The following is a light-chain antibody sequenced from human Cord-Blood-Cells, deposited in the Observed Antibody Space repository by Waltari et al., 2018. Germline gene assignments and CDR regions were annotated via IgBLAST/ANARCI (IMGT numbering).Light chain of an antibody. Sequence: QSALPQPASVSGSPGQSLTISCTGTSSDVGGYNYVSWYQQHPGKAPKLMIYEVSNRPSGVSNRFSGSKSGNTASLTISGLQAEDEADYYCSSYTSSSTYVFGTGTKVTVL. V-gene: IGLV2-14*01. CDR3: SSYTSSSTYV. CDR2: EVS. CDR1: SSDVGGYNY. J-gene: IGLJ1*01.